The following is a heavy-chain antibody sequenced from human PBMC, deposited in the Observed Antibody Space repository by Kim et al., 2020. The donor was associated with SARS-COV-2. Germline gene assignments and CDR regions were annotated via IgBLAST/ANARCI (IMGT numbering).Heavy chain of an antibody. V-gene: IGHV4-39*01. J-gene: IGHJ2*01. CDR2: T. Sequence: TYQHPTLKGRVTISVDTSKKQFSRRLSSVTAADAAVYYCARHLRNWYFDLWGRGTLVTVSS. CDR3: ARHLRNWYFDL.